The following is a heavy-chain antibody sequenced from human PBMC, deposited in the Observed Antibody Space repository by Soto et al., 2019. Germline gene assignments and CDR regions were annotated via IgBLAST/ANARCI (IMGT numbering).Heavy chain of an antibody. J-gene: IGHJ4*02. CDR3: AVRGFGVYENYFDC. Sequence: GGSLRLSCAASGLTFSAYYMSWIRQAPGKGLEWVSYISSTGSTIYYADSMKGRFTISRDNAKNSVYLQMNSLRAEDTAVYYCAVRGFGVYENYFDCWGQGTLVTVSS. V-gene: IGHV3-11*01. CDR1: GLTFSAYY. CDR2: ISSTGSTI. D-gene: IGHD5-12*01.